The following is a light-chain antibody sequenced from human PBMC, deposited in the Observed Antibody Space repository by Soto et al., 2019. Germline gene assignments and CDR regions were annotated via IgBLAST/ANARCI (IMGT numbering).Light chain of an antibody. CDR3: SSYSISTAYL. V-gene: IGLV2-14*01. CDR1: SSDVGGYDY. CDR2: EVS. Sequence: QSVLTQPASVSGSPGQSIIISCTGTSSDVGGYDYVSWYQLHPGKAPKLMVFEVSNRPSGVSYRFSGSKSGNTASLTISGLQAEDEADYFCSSYSISTAYLFGTGTKVTVL. J-gene: IGLJ1*01.